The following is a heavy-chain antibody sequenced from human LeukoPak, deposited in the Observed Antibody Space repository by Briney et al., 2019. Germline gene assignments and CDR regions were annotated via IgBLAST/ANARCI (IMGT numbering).Heavy chain of an antibody. CDR2: INPNSGGT. Sequence: GSSVKVSCKASGGTFSSYAISWVRQAPGQGLEWMGWINPNSGGTNYAQKFQGRVTMTRDTSISTAYMELSRLRSDDTAVYYCARDRDYYGSGSYYSYWGQGTLVTVSS. D-gene: IGHD3-10*01. V-gene: IGHV1-2*02. CDR3: ARDRDYYGSGSYYSY. CDR1: GGTFSSYA. J-gene: IGHJ4*02.